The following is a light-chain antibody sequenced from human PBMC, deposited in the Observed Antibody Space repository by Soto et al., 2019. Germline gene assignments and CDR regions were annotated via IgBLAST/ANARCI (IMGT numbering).Light chain of an antibody. CDR2: EVN. V-gene: IGLV2-14*01. J-gene: IGLJ2*01. CDR1: SSDVGGYNF. Sequence: QAVVTQPASVSGSPGQSITISCTGTSSDVGGYNFVSWYEQHPGKAPKLIIYEVNGRPSGVSDRFSGSKSGNTASLTISGLQAEDEAEYYCSSYTSSNTLVVFGGGTQLTVL. CDR3: SSYTSSNTLVV.